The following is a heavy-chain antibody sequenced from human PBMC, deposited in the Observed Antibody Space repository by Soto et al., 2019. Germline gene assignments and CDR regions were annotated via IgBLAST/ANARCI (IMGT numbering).Heavy chain of an antibody. J-gene: IGHJ5*02. D-gene: IGHD1-1*01. Sequence: PGGSLRLSCAASGFNFEGFAMFWVRLLPGKGLEWVASVNWNGEMTRYADSVKGRFTVSRDNAKKSLYLQMSGLRPGDTALYFCGKAEALGGRGGHTSFDPWGRGSLVTVSS. CDR3: GKAEALGGRGGHTSFDP. CDR2: VNWNGEMT. V-gene: IGHV3-9*01. CDR1: GFNFEGFA.